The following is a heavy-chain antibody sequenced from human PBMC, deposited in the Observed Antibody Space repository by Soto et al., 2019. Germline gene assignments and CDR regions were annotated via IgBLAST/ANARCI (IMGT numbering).Heavy chain of an antibody. J-gene: IGHJ4*02. CDR2: VNTAGTT. CDR3: VRDWSFGFDY. V-gene: IGHV3-48*01. D-gene: IGHD3-10*01. CDR1: GFIFTSYN. Sequence: EVQLVESGGGLVQPGGSLRLSCAASGFIFTSYNMNWARQPPGKGLEWISWVNTAGTTRYADSVEGRFTISRDNADNSLYLQLNSLRVEDTDVYYCVRDWSFGFDYWGQGILVTVSS.